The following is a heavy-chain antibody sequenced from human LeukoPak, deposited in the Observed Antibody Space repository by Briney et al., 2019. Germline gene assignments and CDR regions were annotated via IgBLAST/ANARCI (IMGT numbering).Heavy chain of an antibody. J-gene: IGHJ4*02. Sequence: PSETLSLTCTVSGGSISSYYWSWIRQPPGKGLEWIGYIYYSGSTNYNPSLKSRVTISVDTSKNQFSLKLSSVTAADTAVYYCARDLGNYFHFWGQGTLVTVSS. V-gene: IGHV4-59*01. CDR2: IYYSGST. CDR1: GGSISSYY. D-gene: IGHD3-10*01. CDR3: ARDLGNYFHF.